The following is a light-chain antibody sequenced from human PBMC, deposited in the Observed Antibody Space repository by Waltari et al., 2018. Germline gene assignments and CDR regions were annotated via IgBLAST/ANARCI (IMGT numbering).Light chain of an antibody. J-gene: IGLJ2*01. V-gene: IGLV3-21*03. CDR2: DDS. Sequence: SYVLTQPPSVSVAPGKTARITCGGKNIGSKSVHWYQQKPGQAPVLVVYDDSARPSGIPERFSGSNSGNTATLTISRVEAGDEADYYCQVWDSSSDHVVFGGGTKLTVL. CDR3: QVWDSSSDHVV. CDR1: NIGSKS.